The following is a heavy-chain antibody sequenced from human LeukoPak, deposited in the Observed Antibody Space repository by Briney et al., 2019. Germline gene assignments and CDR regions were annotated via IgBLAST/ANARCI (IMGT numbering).Heavy chain of an antibody. V-gene: IGHV3-48*03. CDR1: GFTFSSYE. Sequence: GGSLRLSCAASGFTFSSYEMNWVRQAPGKGLEWVSYISSSGSTIYYADSVKGRFTISRDNAKNSLYLQMNSLRAEDTAVYYCAELGITIVGGVWGKGTTVTISS. D-gene: IGHD3-10*02. J-gene: IGHJ6*04. CDR2: ISSSGSTI. CDR3: AELGITIVGGV.